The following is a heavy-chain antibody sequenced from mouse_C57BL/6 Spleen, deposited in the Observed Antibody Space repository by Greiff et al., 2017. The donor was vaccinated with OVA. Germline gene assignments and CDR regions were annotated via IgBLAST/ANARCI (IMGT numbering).Heavy chain of an antibody. CDR1: GYTFTDYY. Sequence: VQLQQSGPELVKPGASVKISCKASGYTFTDYYMNWVKQSHGKSLEWIGDINPNNGGTSYNQKFKGKATLTVDKSSSTAYMELRSLTSEDSAVYYCARMDSNERFAYWGQGTLVTVSA. CDR2: INPNNGGT. D-gene: IGHD2-5*01. J-gene: IGHJ3*01. V-gene: IGHV1-26*01. CDR3: ARMDSNERFAY.